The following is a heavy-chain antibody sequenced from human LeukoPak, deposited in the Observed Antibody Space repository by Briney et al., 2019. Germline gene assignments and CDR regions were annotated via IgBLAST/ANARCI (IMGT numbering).Heavy chain of an antibody. CDR1: GYTFTSYY. Sequence: GASVKVSCKASGYTFTSYYIHWVRQAPGQGLEWMGIINPNGGRTTYAQKLQGRVTMTTDTSTSTVYMELSSLRSEDTAVYYCARTDYGESFDYWGQGTLVTVSS. D-gene: IGHD4-17*01. CDR2: INPNGGRT. J-gene: IGHJ4*02. V-gene: IGHV1-46*03. CDR3: ARTDYGESFDY.